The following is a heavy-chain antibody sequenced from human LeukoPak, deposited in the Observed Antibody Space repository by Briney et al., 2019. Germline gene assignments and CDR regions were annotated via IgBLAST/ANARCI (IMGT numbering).Heavy chain of an antibody. CDR1: GFTFSSYW. CDR2: ISYDGSNK. CDR3: ARARHFDY. J-gene: IGHJ4*02. Sequence: PGGSLRLSCAASGFTFSSYWMSWVRQAPGKGLEWVAVISYDGSNKYYADSVKGRFTISRDNSKNTLYLQMNSLRAEDTAVYYCARARHFDYWGQGTLVTVSS. V-gene: IGHV3-30-3*01.